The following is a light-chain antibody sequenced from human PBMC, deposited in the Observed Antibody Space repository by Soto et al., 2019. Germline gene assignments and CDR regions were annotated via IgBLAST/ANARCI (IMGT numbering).Light chain of an antibody. CDR1: QSVHSN. CDR2: GAS. CDR3: QQYGSAPLYT. V-gene: IGKV3-15*01. Sequence: EIVMTQSPATLSLSPGETATLSCRASQSVHSNLAWFQQHPGQAPRLLIYGASSRATGIPVRFSGSGSGTEFTLTISRLEPEDFALYYCQQYGSAPLYTFGQGTKLEIK. J-gene: IGKJ2*01.